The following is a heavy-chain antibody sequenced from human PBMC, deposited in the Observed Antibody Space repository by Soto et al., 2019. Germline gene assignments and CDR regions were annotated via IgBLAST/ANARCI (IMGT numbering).Heavy chain of an antibody. Sequence: SVKVSCKASGGTFSSYAISWVRQAPGQGLEWMGGIIPIFGTANYAQKFQGRVTITADESTSTAYMELSSLRSEDTAVYYCAGGTTVVTHDAFDIWGQGTMVTVSS. D-gene: IGHD4-17*01. J-gene: IGHJ3*02. CDR3: AGGTTVVTHDAFDI. CDR1: GGTFSSYA. V-gene: IGHV1-69*13. CDR2: IIPIFGTA.